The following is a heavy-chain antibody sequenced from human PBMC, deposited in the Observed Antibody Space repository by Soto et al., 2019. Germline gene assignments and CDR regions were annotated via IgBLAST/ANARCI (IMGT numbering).Heavy chain of an antibody. J-gene: IGHJ6*02. CDR2: ISGSGGST. CDR1: GFTFSSYA. CDR3: AKDSIPPYWRGGSCYSHYYYYDGMDV. V-gene: IGHV3-23*01. Sequence: EVQLLESGGGLVQPGGSLRLSCAASGFTFSSYAMSWVRQAPGKGLEWVSAISGSGGSTYYADSVKGRFTISRVNSKNTLYLQMNSLRAEDTALYYCAKDSIPPYWRGGSCYSHYYYYDGMDVWGQGTTVTVSS. D-gene: IGHD2-15*01.